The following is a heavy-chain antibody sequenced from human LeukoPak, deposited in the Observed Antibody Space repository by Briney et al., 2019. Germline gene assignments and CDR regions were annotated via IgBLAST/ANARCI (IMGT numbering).Heavy chain of an antibody. CDR1: GFTFTSYW. V-gene: IGHV3-7*01. Sequence: GGSLRLSCAVSGFTFTSYWMSWVRQAPGKGLEGVAHINEDGSYKFHADSVKGRLTNSRDNSKNSLYLQMSSLSADDTAVYYCARDATRGGDNDYWGQGTRVIVSS. CDR3: ARDATRGGDNDY. J-gene: IGHJ4*02. CDR2: INEDGSYK. D-gene: IGHD2-21*02.